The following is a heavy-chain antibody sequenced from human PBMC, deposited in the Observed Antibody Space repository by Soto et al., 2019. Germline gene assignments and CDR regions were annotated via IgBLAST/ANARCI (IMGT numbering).Heavy chain of an antibody. CDR2: ISYDGSNK. D-gene: IGHD1-26*01. Sequence: QVQLVESGGGVVQPGRSLRLSCAASGFTFSSYAMHWVRQAPGKGLEWVAVISYDGSNKYYADSVKGRFTISRDNSKNTLYLQMNSLRAEDTAVYYCARVGVIVGANAFDYWGQGTLVTVSS. J-gene: IGHJ4*02. V-gene: IGHV3-30-3*01. CDR3: ARVGVIVGANAFDY. CDR1: GFTFSSYA.